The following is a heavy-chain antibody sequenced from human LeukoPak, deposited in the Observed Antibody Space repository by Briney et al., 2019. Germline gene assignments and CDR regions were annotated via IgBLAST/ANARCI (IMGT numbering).Heavy chain of an antibody. CDR2: VGGRDDST. CDR1: GFTFTNYA. V-gene: IGHV3-23*01. D-gene: IGHD3-9*01. Sequence: GASLRLSCAASGFTFTNYAMYWVRQAPGKGLEWVSAVGGRDDSTYYADSVKGRFTISRDTSKNTLYLQMNSLRAEDTAVYYCAKWGDYDILTGYYDPDYWGQGTLVTVSS. CDR3: AKWGDYDILTGYYDPDY. J-gene: IGHJ4*02.